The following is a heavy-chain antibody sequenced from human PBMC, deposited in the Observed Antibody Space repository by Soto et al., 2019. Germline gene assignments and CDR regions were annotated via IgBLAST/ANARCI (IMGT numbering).Heavy chain of an antibody. Sequence: GGSLRLSCAASGFTFSSYGMHWVRQAPGKGLEWVAVISYDGSNKYYADSVKGRFTISRDNSKNTLYLQMNSLRAEDTAVYYCANGDSGYDSSFDYWGQGTLVTVSS. J-gene: IGHJ4*02. D-gene: IGHD5-12*01. CDR2: ISYDGSNK. CDR3: ANGDSGYDSSFDY. V-gene: IGHV3-30*18. CDR1: GFTFSSYG.